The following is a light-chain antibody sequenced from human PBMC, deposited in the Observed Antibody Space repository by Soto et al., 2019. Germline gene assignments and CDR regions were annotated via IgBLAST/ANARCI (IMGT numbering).Light chain of an antibody. Sequence: QSALTQPASVSGSPGQSITISCTGTSSDVGSYNLVSWYQQHPGKAPKLMIYEGSKRPSGVSNRFSGSKSGNTASLTISGLQAEDEADYYCCSYASRDTYVFGTGTKVTAL. CDR1: SSDVGSYNL. CDR2: EGS. J-gene: IGLJ1*01. V-gene: IGLV2-23*01. CDR3: CSYASRDTYV.